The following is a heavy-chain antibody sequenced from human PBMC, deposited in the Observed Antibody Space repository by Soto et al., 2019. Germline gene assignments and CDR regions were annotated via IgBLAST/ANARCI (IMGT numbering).Heavy chain of an antibody. V-gene: IGHV1-69*13. J-gene: IGHJ6*02. CDR3: ARARGYSPSYYGMDV. D-gene: IGHD5-18*01. Sequence: ASVKVSFKASGGTFSSYAISWLRQAPGQGLEWMGGIIPIFGTANYAQKFQGRVTITADESTSTAYMELSSLRSEDTAVYYCARARGYSPSYYGMDVWGQGTTVTVSS. CDR2: IIPIFGTA. CDR1: GGTFSSYA.